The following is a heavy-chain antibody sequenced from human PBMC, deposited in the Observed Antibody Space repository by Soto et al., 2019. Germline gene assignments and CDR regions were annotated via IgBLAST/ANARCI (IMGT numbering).Heavy chain of an antibody. J-gene: IGHJ3*02. Sequence: ASVQVSCKASGYTFTGDYMHWVRQAPGQGLEWMGIINPSGGSTSYAQKFQGRVTITRDTSASTAYMELSSLRSEDTAVYYCARDGSGGYSYDTDAFDIWGQGTMVTVSS. V-gene: IGHV1-46*01. CDR1: GYTFTGDY. CDR3: ARDGSGGYSYDTDAFDI. CDR2: INPSGGST. D-gene: IGHD5-18*01.